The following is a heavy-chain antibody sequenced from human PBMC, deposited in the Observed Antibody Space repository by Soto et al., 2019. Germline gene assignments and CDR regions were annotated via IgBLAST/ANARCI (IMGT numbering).Heavy chain of an antibody. CDR1: GFTFYSYD. Sequence: GGSLRLSCAASGFTFYSYDMNWVRQAPGKGLQWVSAISNSGSNTYYADFVKGRFTVSRDNSKDTVYLQLNSLSVDDTAVYYCAKREAVAGNTQYYNALDVWGQGTTVTVSS. D-gene: IGHD6-19*01. CDR2: ISNSGSNT. J-gene: IGHJ6*02. V-gene: IGHV3-23*01. CDR3: AKREAVAGNTQYYNALDV.